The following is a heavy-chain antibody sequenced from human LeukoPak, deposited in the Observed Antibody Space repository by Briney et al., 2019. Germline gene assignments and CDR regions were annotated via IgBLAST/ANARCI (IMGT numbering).Heavy chain of an antibody. CDR1: GFTFSSYS. CDR2: ISSSSSTI. J-gene: IGHJ4*02. V-gene: IGHV3-48*04. Sequence: GGSLRLSCAASGFTFSSYSMNWVRQAPGKGLEWVSYISSSSSTIYYADSVKGRFTISRDNAKNSLYLQMNSLRAEDTAVYYCARDVGMDSGYDPGVCGYWGQGTLVTVSS. D-gene: IGHD5-12*01. CDR3: ARDVGMDSGYDPGVCGY.